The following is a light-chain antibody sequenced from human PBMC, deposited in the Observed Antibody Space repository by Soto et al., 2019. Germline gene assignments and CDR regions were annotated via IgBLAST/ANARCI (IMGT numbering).Light chain of an antibody. CDR3: IAYKTSSTVVV. CDR2: GVS. CDR1: SSDIGGYNY. J-gene: IGLJ2*01. V-gene: IGLV2-14*01. Sequence: QSALTQPASVSGSPGQSITISCTGTSSDIGGYNYVSWYQQYPGKAPKLMIFGVSDRPSGVSNRFSGSKSGTTASLTISGLQAEDEADYSCIAYKTSSTVVVFGGGTKLTVL.